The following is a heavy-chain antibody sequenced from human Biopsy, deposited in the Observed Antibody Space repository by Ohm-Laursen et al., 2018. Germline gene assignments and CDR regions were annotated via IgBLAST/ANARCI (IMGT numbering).Heavy chain of an antibody. CDR3: ARVPAYPSIDGYYGLDL. Sequence: SSESASCKASGYPFAGYYLHWVRPAPGHGLEWMGWINPNSGNANYAQSFQGRLTVTRDTSISTAYMELTSLTFDDTAIYYCARVPAYPSIDGYYGLDLWGQGATVIFSS. CDR1: GYPFAGYY. D-gene: IGHD3-9*01. CDR2: INPNSGNA. V-gene: IGHV1-2*02. J-gene: IGHJ6*02.